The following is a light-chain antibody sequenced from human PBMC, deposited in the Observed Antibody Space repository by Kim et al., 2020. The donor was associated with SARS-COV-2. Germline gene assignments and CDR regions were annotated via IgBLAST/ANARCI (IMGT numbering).Light chain of an antibody. V-gene: IGLV2-14*03. CDR2: DVA. Sequence: GQSITISCTGTTSDIGTYDYVSWFQQHPGKAPRLIIYDVANRPSGVSNRFSGSKSGNTASLTISGLQAEDEADYYCASYTSSTTVVFGGGTQLTVL. J-gene: IGLJ2*01. CDR1: TSDIGTYDY. CDR3: ASYTSSTTVV.